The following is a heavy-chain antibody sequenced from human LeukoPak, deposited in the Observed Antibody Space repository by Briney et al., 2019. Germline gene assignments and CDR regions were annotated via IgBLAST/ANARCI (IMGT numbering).Heavy chain of an antibody. Sequence: ASVKVSCKASGYTFTSYGISWVRQAPGQGLEWMGWISAYSGNTKTAQKLQGRVTMTTDTSTGTAYMELRSLRSEDTAVYYCARDNDFDYWGQGTLVTVSS. CDR3: ARDNDFDY. J-gene: IGHJ4*02. V-gene: IGHV1-18*04. D-gene: IGHD2-8*01. CDR1: GYTFTSYG. CDR2: ISAYSGNT.